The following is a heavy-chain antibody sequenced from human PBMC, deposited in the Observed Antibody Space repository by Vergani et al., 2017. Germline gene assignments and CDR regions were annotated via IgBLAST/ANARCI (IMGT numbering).Heavy chain of an antibody. CDR2: IYYSGST. V-gene: IGHV4-30-4*01. J-gene: IGHJ4*02. Sequence: QVQLQESGPGLVKPSQTLSLTCTVSGGSISSGDYYWSWIRQPPGKGLEWIGYIYYSGSTYYNPSLKSRVTISVDTSKNQFSLKLSSVTAADTAVYYCARVWYCSGGSCYSGSGWTFDYWGQGTLVTVSS. CDR1: GGSISSGDYY. CDR3: ARVWYCSGGSCYSGSGWTFDY. D-gene: IGHD2-15*01.